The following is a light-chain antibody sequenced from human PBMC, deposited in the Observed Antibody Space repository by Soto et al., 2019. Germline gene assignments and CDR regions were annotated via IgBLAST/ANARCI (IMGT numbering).Light chain of an antibody. CDR3: QRYNSAPWT. CDR2: AAS. J-gene: IGKJ1*01. V-gene: IGKV1-27*01. CDR1: QGINTY. Sequence: DIQMTQSPSSLSASVGDRVTITCRASQGINTYLAWYQQKPWKVPKLLIYAASTLQSGVPSRFSGSGSGTDFTITISNLQPEDVVTYYCQRYNSAPWTFGDGTNVEIK.